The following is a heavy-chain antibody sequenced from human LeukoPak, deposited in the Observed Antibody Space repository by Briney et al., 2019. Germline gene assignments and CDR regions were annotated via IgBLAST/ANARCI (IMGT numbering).Heavy chain of an antibody. CDR1: GGSFSGQY. CDR2: INHGGSI. J-gene: IGHJ4*02. Sequence: SETLSLTCDVYGGSFSGQYLGWIRQPPGKGLEWIGEINHGGSISYNASLKSRVTISLDTSKNQFSLKLSSVTAADTAVYYCAGGDYHGSESYANYWGQGTLVTVSS. CDR3: AGGDYHGSESYANY. V-gene: IGHV4-34*01. D-gene: IGHD3-10*01.